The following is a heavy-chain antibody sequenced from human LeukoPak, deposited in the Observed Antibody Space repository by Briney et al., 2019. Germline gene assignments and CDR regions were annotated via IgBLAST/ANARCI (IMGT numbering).Heavy chain of an antibody. V-gene: IGHV3-23*01. D-gene: IGHD5-24*01. CDR2: ISGSGDNT. J-gene: IGHJ4*02. CDR3: ARAGGGYNYDDY. Sequence: GGSLRLSCAASGFTFSIYAMSWVRQAPGKGLEWVSGISGSGDNTYYADPVKGRFTISRDNAKNSLYLQMNSLRDEDTAVYYCARAGGGYNYDDYWGQGTLVTVSS. CDR1: GFTFSIYA.